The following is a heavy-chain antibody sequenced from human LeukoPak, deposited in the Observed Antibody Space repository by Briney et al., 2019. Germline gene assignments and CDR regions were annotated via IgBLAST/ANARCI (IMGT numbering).Heavy chain of an antibody. D-gene: IGHD3-3*01. J-gene: IGHJ5*02. CDR1: GGSISSSSYY. CDR3: ARVWGITIFGVANKYNWFDP. V-gene: IGHV4-39*07. Sequence: PSETLSLTCTVSGGSISSSSYYWGWIRQPPGKGLEWIGSIYYSGSTYYNPSLKSRVTISVDTSKNQFSLKLSSVIAADTAVYYCARVWGITIFGVANKYNWFDPWGQGTLVTVSS. CDR2: IYYSGST.